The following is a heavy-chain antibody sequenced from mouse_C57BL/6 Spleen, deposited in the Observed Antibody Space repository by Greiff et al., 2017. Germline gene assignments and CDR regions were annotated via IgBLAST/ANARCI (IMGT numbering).Heavy chain of an antibody. CDR1: GYTFTSYW. J-gene: IGHJ3*01. CDR3: ARRGTTVGCAY. Sequence: QVQLQQPGAELVMPGASVKLSCKASGYTFTSYWMHWVKQRPGQGLEWIGEIDPSDSYTNYTQKFKGKSTFTVDKSSSTAYMQLSSRTSEYSAVYYCARRGTTVGCAYWGQGTLVTVSA. CDR2: IDPSDSYT. V-gene: IGHV1-69*01. D-gene: IGHD1-1*01.